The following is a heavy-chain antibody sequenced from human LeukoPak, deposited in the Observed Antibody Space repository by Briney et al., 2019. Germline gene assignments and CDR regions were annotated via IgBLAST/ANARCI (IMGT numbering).Heavy chain of an antibody. V-gene: IGHV5-51*01. D-gene: IGHD6-6*01. Sequence: RGESLQISCKGSGYNFTSYWIGWGRQVPGKGVEWMGIIYPGDSDTRYSPSFQGQVTISADKSISTAYLQWSSLKASDTAMYYCARRWSIATHAFDIWGQGTMVTVSS. J-gene: IGHJ3*02. CDR1: GYNFTSYW. CDR2: IYPGDSDT. CDR3: ARRWSIATHAFDI.